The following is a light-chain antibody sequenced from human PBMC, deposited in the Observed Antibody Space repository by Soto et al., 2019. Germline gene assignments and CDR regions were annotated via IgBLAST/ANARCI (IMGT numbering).Light chain of an antibody. J-gene: IGKJ1*01. CDR2: GAS. CDR1: QSVSSSY. Sequence: IVLTQSPGTLPLSPGERATLSCRDSQSVSSSYLAWYQRKPGQAPRLLIYGASSRATGIPDRFSGSGSGTDFTLTISRLEPEDCAVYYCQKYGSLPGTFGQGTKVEIK. CDR3: QKYGSLPGT. V-gene: IGKV3-20*01.